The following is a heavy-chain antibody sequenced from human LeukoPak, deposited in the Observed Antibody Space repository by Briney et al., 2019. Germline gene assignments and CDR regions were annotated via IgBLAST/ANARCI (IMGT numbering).Heavy chain of an antibody. J-gene: IGHJ4*02. Sequence: ASVKVSCKASGYTFTNYGVGWVRQAPGQGPEWMGWISPYNGNTKYAQKFQGRVTMTTDTSTSTAYMEMRSLRSDDTAVYYCARLGYCATTSCPNALDYWGQGTLVTVSP. CDR1: GYTFTNYG. V-gene: IGHV1-18*01. D-gene: IGHD2-2*01. CDR2: ISPYNGNT. CDR3: ARLGYCATTSCPNALDY.